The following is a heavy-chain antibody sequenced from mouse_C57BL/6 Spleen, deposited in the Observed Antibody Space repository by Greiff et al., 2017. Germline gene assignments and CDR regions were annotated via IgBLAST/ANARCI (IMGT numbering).Heavy chain of an antibody. D-gene: IGHD1-1*01. CDR2: FHPYNDDT. CDR1: GYTFTTYP. Sequence: QVHVKQSGAELVKPGASVKMSCKASGYTFTTYPIEWMKQNHGKSLEWIGNFHPYNDDTKYNEKFKGKATLTVEKSSSTVYLELSRLTSDDSAVYYCARGYYYGSSPYWYFDVWGTGTTVTVSS. CDR3: ARGYYYGSSPYWYFDV. V-gene: IGHV1-47*01. J-gene: IGHJ1*03.